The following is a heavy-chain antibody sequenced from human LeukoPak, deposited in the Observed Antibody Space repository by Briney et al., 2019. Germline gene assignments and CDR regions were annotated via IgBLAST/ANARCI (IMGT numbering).Heavy chain of an antibody. CDR2: ISSSSNYI. Sequence: GGSLRLSCAASGFTFSSYSMNWVRQAPGKGLEWVSSISSSSNYIYYADSVKGRFTISRDNAKNSLYLQMNSLRAEDTAVYYCARDTAMVRGLDYWGQGTLVTVSS. CDR1: GFTFSSYS. D-gene: IGHD3-10*01. J-gene: IGHJ4*02. V-gene: IGHV3-21*04. CDR3: ARDTAMVRGLDY.